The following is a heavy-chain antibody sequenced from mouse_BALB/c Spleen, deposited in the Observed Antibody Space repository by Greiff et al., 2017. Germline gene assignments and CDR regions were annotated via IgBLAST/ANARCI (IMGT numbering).Heavy chain of an antibody. J-gene: IGHJ2*01. CDR2: ISNGGGST. V-gene: IGHV5-12-2*01. CDR1: GFTFSSYT. D-gene: IGHD3-3*01. Sequence: DVMLVESGGGLVQPGGSLKLSCAASGFTFSSYTMSWVRQTPEKRLEWVAYISNGGGSTYYPDTVKGRFTISRDNAKNTLYLQMSSLKSEDTAMYYCAGHLGRGFDYWGQGTTLTVSS. CDR3: AGHLGRGFDY.